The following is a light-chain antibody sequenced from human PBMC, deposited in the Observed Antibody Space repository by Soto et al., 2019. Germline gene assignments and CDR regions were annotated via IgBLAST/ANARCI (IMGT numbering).Light chain of an antibody. J-gene: IGKJ3*01. CDR1: QSVSSN. V-gene: IGKV3-15*01. Sequence: EIVMTQSPATLSVSPGERATLSCRASQSVSSNLAWYQQKPGQAPRLLIYGASTRATGIPARFSGSGSGTEFTLTINRLQSEDFAVYHCQQYNNWPPGEVTFGPGTKVDIK. CDR3: QQYNNWPPGEVT. CDR2: GAS.